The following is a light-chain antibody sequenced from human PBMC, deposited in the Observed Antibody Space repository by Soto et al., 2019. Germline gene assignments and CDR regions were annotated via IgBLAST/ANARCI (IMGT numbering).Light chain of an antibody. CDR1: QGISSY. CDR3: RQRNRHPRT. Sequence: IQLTQSPSSLSASVGDRVTITCRASQGISSYLAWYQQKPGKAPKLLIYAASTLQSGVPSRFSGSGSGTDSPLTISSPQPEDFATYYCRQRNRHPRTFGQGTKVEI. J-gene: IGKJ1*01. CDR2: AAS. V-gene: IGKV1-9*01.